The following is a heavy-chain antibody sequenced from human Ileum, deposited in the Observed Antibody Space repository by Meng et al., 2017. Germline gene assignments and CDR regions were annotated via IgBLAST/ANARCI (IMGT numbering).Heavy chain of an antibody. CDR3: AREKSPGHFDY. CDR1: GYTCTSYF. V-gene: IGHV1-46*01. CDR2: LNPNNGET. J-gene: IGHJ4*02. Sequence: QVQLVQSGVEVIKPGASVKVSCRAFGYTCTSYFLHWARQAPGQGLEWLGTLNPNNGETNYAQRLQVRVTRTRETSTTTVYMELSSLGSEDTGVYYCAREKSPGHFDYLGEGILVTVSS.